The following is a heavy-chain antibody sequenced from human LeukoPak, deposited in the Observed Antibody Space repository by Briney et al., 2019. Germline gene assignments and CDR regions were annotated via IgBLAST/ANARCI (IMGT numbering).Heavy chain of an antibody. CDR1: GGSISSGGYS. J-gene: IGHJ4*02. Sequence: SETLSLTCAVSGGSISSGGYSWSWIRQPPGKGLEWIGYIYHSGSTYYNPSLKSRVTISVDTSKNQFSLKLRSVTAADTAVYYCARGGDSGYDPIDYWGQGTPVTVSS. V-gene: IGHV4-30-2*01. D-gene: IGHD5-12*01. CDR2: IYHSGST. CDR3: ARGGDSGYDPIDY.